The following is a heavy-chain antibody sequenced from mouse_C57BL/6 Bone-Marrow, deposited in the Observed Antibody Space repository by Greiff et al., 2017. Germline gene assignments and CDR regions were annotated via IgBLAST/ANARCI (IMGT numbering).Heavy chain of an antibody. CDR1: GFTFSDFY. D-gene: IGHD1-1*02. CDR3: ARDANYSWAMDY. V-gene: IGHV7-1*01. J-gene: IGHJ4*01. Sequence: EVKLVESGGGLVQSGRSLRLSCATSGFTFSDFYMEWVRPAPGKGLEWIAASRNKANDYTTEYSASVKGRFIVSRDTSQSILYLQMNALRAEDTAIYYCARDANYSWAMDYWGQGTSVTVSS. CDR2: SRNKANDYTT.